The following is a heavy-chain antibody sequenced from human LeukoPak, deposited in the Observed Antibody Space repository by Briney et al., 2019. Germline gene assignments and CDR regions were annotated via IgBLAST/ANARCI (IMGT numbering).Heavy chain of an antibody. J-gene: IGHJ4*02. CDR2: ISSSSSTI. CDR1: RFTFSSYS. D-gene: IGHD3-10*01. CDR3: AKVNEYYYGSGSSEDY. V-gene: IGHV3-48*01. Sequence: GGSLRLSCAASRFTFSSYSMSWVRQAPGKGLEWVSYISSSSSTIYYADSVKGRFTISRDNSKNTLYLQMNSLRAEDTAVYYCAKVNEYYYGSGSSEDYWGQGTLVTVSS.